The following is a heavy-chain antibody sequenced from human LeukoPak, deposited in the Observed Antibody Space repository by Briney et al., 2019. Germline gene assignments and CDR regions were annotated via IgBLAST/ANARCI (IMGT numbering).Heavy chain of an antibody. D-gene: IGHD6-6*01. CDR3: AKIGSSGGHFDY. CDR1: GFTFSNYA. J-gene: IGHJ4*02. Sequence: GGSLRLSCAASGFTFSNYAMTWVRQAPGKGLEWVSGISGSGSSTYYADSVKGRFTLSRDYPKNTLYLQMNSLRAEDTAVYYCAKIGSSGGHFDYWGQGTLVTVSS. V-gene: IGHV3-23*01. CDR2: ISGSGSST.